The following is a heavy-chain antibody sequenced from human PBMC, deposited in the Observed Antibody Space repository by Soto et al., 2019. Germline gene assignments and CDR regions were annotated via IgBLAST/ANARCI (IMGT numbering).Heavy chain of an antibody. CDR2: INPNSGGT. D-gene: IGHD7-27*01. Sequence: ASVKVSCKASGYTFTGYYMHWVRQAPGQGLEWMGWINPNSGGTNYAQKFQGWVTMTRDTSISTAYMELSRLRSDDTDVYDCARGGFRTGDLEFDDWGQGTLVTVSS. V-gene: IGHV1-2*04. CDR1: GYTFTGYY. CDR3: ARGGFRTGDLEFDD. J-gene: IGHJ4*02.